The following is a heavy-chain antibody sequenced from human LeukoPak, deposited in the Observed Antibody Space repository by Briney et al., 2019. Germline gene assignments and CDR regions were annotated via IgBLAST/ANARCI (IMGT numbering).Heavy chain of an antibody. CDR2: ISGCGGST. CDR3: AKGGKWDVTPFDY. CDR1: GFTFSSYA. V-gene: IGHV3-23*01. Sequence: GGSLRLSCAASGFTFSSYAMSWVRQAPGKGLEWVSTISGCGGSTYYADSVKGRFIISRDNSKNTLYLQVNSLRAEDTAVYYCAKGGKWDVTPFDYWGQGTLVTVSS. J-gene: IGHJ4*02. D-gene: IGHD1-26*01.